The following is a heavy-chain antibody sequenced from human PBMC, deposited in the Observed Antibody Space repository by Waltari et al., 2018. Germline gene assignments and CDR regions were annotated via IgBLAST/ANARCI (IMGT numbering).Heavy chain of an antibody. V-gene: IGHV4-34*01. CDR2: INQSGST. CDR1: GGSFSGYY. D-gene: IGHD1-1*01. J-gene: IGHJ4*02. Sequence: QVQLQQWGAGLLKPSETLSLTCAVYGGSFSGYYWSWIRQPPGKGLEWIGEINQSGSTNDNPPLKSLVTISSATSKNLFSLKLSSVTAADTAVYYCARGLGTTQYYFDYWGQGTLVTVSS. CDR3: ARGLGTTQYYFDY.